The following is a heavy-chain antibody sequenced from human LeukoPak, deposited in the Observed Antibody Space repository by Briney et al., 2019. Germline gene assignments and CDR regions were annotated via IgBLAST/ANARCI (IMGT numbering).Heavy chain of an antibody. D-gene: IGHD3-22*01. CDR1: GGSFSGYY. Sequence: SETLSLTCAVYGGSFSGYYWSWVRQPPGKGLEWIGEINHSGSTNYNPSLKSRVTISVDTSKNQFSLKLSSVTAADTAVYYCARDQDWDYYDSSGRSLDYWGQGTLVTVSS. CDR2: INHSGST. J-gene: IGHJ4*02. CDR3: ARDQDWDYYDSSGRSLDY. V-gene: IGHV4-34*01.